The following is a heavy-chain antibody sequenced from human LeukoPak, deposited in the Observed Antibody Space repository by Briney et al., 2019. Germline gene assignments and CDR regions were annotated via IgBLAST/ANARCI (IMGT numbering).Heavy chain of an antibody. Sequence: GGSLRLSCAASGFTFSVTWMSWVRQAPGRGLEWVGRFKSKAAGGTTDYAAPVAGRFTISRDDSKNMLYLQMNSLKTEDTAVYYCTRGAPQADVFDIWGQGTMVTGSS. V-gene: IGHV3-15*01. CDR2: FKSKAAGGTT. CDR1: GFTFSVTW. J-gene: IGHJ3*02. CDR3: TRGAPQADVFDI. D-gene: IGHD1-26*01.